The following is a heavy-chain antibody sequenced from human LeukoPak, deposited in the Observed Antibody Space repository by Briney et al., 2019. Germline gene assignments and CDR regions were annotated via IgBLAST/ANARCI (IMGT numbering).Heavy chain of an antibody. CDR2: ISYDGSNK. CDR3: AKDSSGPRPLSAFDI. V-gene: IGHV3-30*18. CDR1: GFTFSSYG. J-gene: IGHJ3*02. D-gene: IGHD3-22*01. Sequence: GRSLRLSCAASGFTFSSYGMHWVRQAPGKGLEWVAVISYDGSNKYYADSVKGRFTISRDNSKNTLYLQMNSLRAEDTAVYYCAKDSSGPRPLSAFDIWGQGTMVTVSS.